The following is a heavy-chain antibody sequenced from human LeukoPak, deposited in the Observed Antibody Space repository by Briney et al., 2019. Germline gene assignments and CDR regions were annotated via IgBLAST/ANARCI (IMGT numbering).Heavy chain of an antibody. Sequence: GGSLRLSCAASGFTFDDYAMHWVRQAPGKGLEYVSGISTNGGSTYYADSVKGRFTISRDNSKNTLYLQMKSLRAEDTAVYYCAKDPRDHSYGWNWRYFDYWGQGTLFTVSA. J-gene: IGHJ4*02. CDR2: ISTNGGST. CDR3: AKDPRDHSYGWNWRYFDY. V-gene: IGHV3-64*02. D-gene: IGHD5-18*01. CDR1: GFTFDDYA.